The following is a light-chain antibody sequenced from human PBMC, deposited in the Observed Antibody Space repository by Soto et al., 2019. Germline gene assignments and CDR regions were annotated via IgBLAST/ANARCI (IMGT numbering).Light chain of an antibody. CDR2: GAS. CDR3: QQDYNLPFT. J-gene: IGKJ5*01. CDR1: QSVSSSY. V-gene: IGKV3D-7*01. Sequence: EIVLTQSPGTLSLSPGERATLSCRASQSVSSSYLAWYQQKPGQAPRLLIYGASTRATGTPARFSGSGSGTDSTLTISSLQPEDFAVYYCQQDYNLPFTFGQGTRLEIK.